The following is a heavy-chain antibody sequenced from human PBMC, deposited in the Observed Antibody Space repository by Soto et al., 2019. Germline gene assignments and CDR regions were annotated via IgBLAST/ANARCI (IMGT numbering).Heavy chain of an antibody. CDR2: IIPIFGTA. V-gene: IGHV1-69*01. Sequence: QVQLVQSGAEVKKPGSSVKVSCKASGGTFSSYAISWVRQAPGQGLEWMGGIIPIFGTANYAQKFQGRVTITADESTSTAYMELGSLRSEDTAVYYCARTAGREQQLVPYYYYGMDVWGQGTTVTVSS. D-gene: IGHD6-13*01. CDR1: GGTFSSYA. J-gene: IGHJ6*02. CDR3: ARTAGREQQLVPYYYYGMDV.